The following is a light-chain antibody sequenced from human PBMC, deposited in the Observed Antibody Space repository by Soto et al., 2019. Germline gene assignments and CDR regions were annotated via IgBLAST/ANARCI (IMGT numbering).Light chain of an antibody. V-gene: IGKV1-17*03. CDR2: GAS. CDR1: QGISNR. CDR3: LQYRSFPRT. Sequence: DIQMTQSPSAVSASVGDRVIITCRASQGISNRLAWFQQKPGTVPKRLIYGASFLETGVPSRFSGGGSGTEFSHTITSLQAEDFATYYCLQYRSFPRTLGQGTKVDIK. J-gene: IGKJ1*01.